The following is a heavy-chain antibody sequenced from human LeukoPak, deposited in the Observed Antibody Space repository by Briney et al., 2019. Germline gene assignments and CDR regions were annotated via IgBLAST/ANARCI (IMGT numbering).Heavy chain of an antibody. Sequence: SVTVSCKASGGTFSSYAISWVRQAPGQGLEWMGRIIPILGIGNHAQKFQGRVTITADKSTSTAYMELSSLRSEDTAVYYCAGEDSSPQGVWGQGTLVTVSS. V-gene: IGHV1-69*04. CDR1: GGTFSSYA. CDR2: IIPILGIG. CDR3: AGEDSSPQGV. J-gene: IGHJ4*02. D-gene: IGHD5-18*01.